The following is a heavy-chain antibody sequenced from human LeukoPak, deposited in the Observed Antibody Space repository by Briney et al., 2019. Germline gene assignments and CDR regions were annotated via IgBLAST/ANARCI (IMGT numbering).Heavy chain of an antibody. CDR1: GFTFSSYT. J-gene: IGHJ6*02. CDR2: ISKGSDYT. Sequence: GGSLRLSCAASGFTFSSYTMNWVRQAPGKGLEWVSCISKGSDYTYYADSVKGRFTISRDNAKNSVDLQMNSLRAEDTALYYCAREEDSSAIRSSDGMDVWSQGTTVTVSS. D-gene: IGHD6-6*01. V-gene: IGHV3-21*01. CDR3: AREEDSSAIRSSDGMDV.